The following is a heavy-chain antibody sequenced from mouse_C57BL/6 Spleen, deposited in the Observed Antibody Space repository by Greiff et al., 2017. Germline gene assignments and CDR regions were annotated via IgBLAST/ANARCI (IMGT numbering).Heavy chain of an antibody. Sequence: EVKLQESGPGLVKPSQSLSLTCSVTGYSITSGYYWNWIRQFPGNKLEWMGYISYDGSNNYNPSLKNRISITRDTSKNQFFLKLNSVTTEDTATYYCARAGYYYGSSYFDYWGQGTTLTVSS. J-gene: IGHJ2*01. CDR3: ARAGYYYGSSYFDY. CDR1: GYSITSGYY. D-gene: IGHD1-1*01. CDR2: ISYDGSN. V-gene: IGHV3-6*01.